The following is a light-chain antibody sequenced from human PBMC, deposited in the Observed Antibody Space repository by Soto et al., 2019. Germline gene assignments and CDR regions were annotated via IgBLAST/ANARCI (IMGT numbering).Light chain of an antibody. CDR1: QSVSSSY. Sequence: EIVLTQSPGTLSLSPGERATLSCRASQSVSSSYLAWYQQKPGQAPRFLIYGASSRATGIPDRFSGSGSGTDFTLTISRLEPEDFAVYYCQQYGSSPPLTFGPGTKVDIK. V-gene: IGKV3-20*01. J-gene: IGKJ3*01. CDR2: GAS. CDR3: QQYGSSPPLT.